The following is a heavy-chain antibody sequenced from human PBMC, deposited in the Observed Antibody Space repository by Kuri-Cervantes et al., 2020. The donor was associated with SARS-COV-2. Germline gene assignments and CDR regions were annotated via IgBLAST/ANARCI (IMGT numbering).Heavy chain of an antibody. CDR3: ARLGYCSSTSCYVYAFDI. Sequence: SVKVSCKTSGYIFNTYGISWVRQAPGQGLEWMGGIIPIFGTANYAQKFQGRVTITADKSTSTAYMELSSLRSEDTAVYYCARLGYCSSTSCYVYAFDIWGQGTMVTVSS. J-gene: IGHJ3*02. CDR2: IIPIFGTA. CDR1: GYIFNTYG. V-gene: IGHV1-69*06. D-gene: IGHD2-2*01.